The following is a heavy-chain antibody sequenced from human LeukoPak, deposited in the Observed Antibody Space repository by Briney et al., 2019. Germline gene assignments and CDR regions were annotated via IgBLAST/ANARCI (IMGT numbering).Heavy chain of an antibody. J-gene: IGHJ4*02. D-gene: IGHD1-14*01. Sequence: GGSLRLSCAASGFIVSSDHMNWVRQAPGKGLVWVSRINPGGSSTAYADSVKGRFTISRDNAKNTLYLQMDSLRAEDTAIYYCARSNQADDYWGQGTLVTVSS. CDR2: INPGGSST. CDR3: ARSNQADDY. CDR1: GFIVSSDH. V-gene: IGHV3-74*01.